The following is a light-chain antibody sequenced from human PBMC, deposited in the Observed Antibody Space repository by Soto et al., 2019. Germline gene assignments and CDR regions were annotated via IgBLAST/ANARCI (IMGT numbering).Light chain of an antibody. CDR1: QSVSSN. CDR2: SAS. J-gene: IGKJ3*01. V-gene: IGKV3-15*01. Sequence: EIAMTQSPATLSVSPGERATLSCRASQSVSSNLAWYQQKPGQAPRLLIYSASTRATGIPARFSGGGSGTEFTLTISSLQSEDFAVYYCQQYNDWPPLFTFGPGTKVDIK. CDR3: QQYNDWPPLFT.